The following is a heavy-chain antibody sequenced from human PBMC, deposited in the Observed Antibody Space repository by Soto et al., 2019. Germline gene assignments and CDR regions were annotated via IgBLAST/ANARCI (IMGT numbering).Heavy chain of an antibody. CDR1: GGSISSGGYS. CDR2: IYHSGST. J-gene: IGHJ4*02. D-gene: IGHD3-22*01. Sequence: SETLSLTCAVSGGSISSGGYSWSWIRQPPGKGLEWIGYIYHSGSTYYNPSLKSRVTISVDRSKNQFSLKLSSVTAADTAVYYCARGDSSGYYGFDYWGQGTLVTVSS. CDR3: ARGDSSGYYGFDY. V-gene: IGHV4-30-2*01.